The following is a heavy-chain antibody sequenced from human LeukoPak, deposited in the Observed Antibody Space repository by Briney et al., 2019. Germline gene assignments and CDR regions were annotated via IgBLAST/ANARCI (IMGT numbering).Heavy chain of an antibody. CDR2: IYRDGST. V-gene: IGHV3-53*01. Sequence: GGSLRLSCAASGFIVSTNYMSWVRQAPGKGLEWVSLIYRDGSTYYADSVKGRFTISRDNSKDTLYLQMNSLRAEDTAVYYCARYFDQIWGQGTLVTVSS. D-gene: IGHD3-9*01. CDR1: GFIVSTNY. J-gene: IGHJ4*02. CDR3: ARYFDQI.